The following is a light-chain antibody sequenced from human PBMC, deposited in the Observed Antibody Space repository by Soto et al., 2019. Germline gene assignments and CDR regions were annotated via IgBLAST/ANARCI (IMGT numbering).Light chain of an antibody. V-gene: IGKV1-27*01. Sequence: DIQMTQSPSSLSASVGDRVTITCRASQGISNYLAWYQQKPGKVPKLLIYAASSLQSGVPSRFSGSGSGTDFTLTISSLQPEDVATYYGQKYNSAPPGTFGQGTKVEIK. CDR2: AAS. CDR3: QKYNSAPPGT. J-gene: IGKJ1*01. CDR1: QGISNY.